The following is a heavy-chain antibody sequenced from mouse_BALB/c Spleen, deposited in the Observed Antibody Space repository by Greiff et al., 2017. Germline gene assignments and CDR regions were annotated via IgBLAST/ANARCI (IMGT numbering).Heavy chain of an antibody. D-gene: IGHD4-1*01. J-gene: IGHJ4*01. CDR1: GFTFSSYA. CDR3: ARGLGRGAMDY. V-gene: IGHV5-9-4*01. Sequence: EVQRVESGGGLVKPGGSLKLSCAASGFTFSSYAMSWVRQSPEKRLEWVAEISSGGSYTYYPDTVTGRFTISRDNAKNTLYLEMSSLRSEDTAMYYCARGLGRGAMDYWGQGTSVTVSS. CDR2: ISSGGSYT.